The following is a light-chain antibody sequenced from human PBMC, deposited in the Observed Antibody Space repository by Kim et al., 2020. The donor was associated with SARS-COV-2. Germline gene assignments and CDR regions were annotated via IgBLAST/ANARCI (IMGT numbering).Light chain of an antibody. CDR3: QVWDTTTRRV. CDR1: HIVNGH. Sequence: GPGGRASLAGGGEHIVNGHVHWYQQKAGQAPMLVIYFDADRPAGISERFSGTNSGSTATLTISRAEAGDEADYYCQVWDTTTRRVFGAGTQLTVL. V-gene: IGLV3-21*04. CDR2: FDA. J-gene: IGLJ3*02.